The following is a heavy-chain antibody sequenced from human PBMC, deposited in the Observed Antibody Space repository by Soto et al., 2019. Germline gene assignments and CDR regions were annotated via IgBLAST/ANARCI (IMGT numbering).Heavy chain of an antibody. CDR3: ARGKKTRFDYKYCSGGSCDYYYYYGMDV. Sequence: PSETLSLTCTVSGGSISSYYWSCIRQPPGKGLEWIGYIYYSGSTNYNPSLKSRVTISVDTSKNQFSLKLSSVTAADTAVYYCARGKKTRFDYKYCSGGSCDYYYYYGMDVWGQGTTVT. J-gene: IGHJ6*02. V-gene: IGHV4-59*08. CDR2: IYYSGST. D-gene: IGHD2-15*01. CDR1: GGSISSYY.